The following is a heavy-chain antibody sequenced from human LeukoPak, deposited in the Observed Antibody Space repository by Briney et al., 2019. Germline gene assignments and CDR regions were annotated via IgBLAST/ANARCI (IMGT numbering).Heavy chain of an antibody. CDR1: GGSFSGYY. J-gene: IGHJ4*02. CDR3: ASVIPGYSSGWYAGY. D-gene: IGHD6-19*01. Sequence: PLETLSLTCAVYGGSFSGYYWSWIRQPPGEGLEWIGEINHSGSTNYNPSLKRRVTISVDTSKNQFSLKLSSVTAADTAVYYCASVIPGYSSGWYAGYWGQGTLVTVSS. CDR2: INHSGST. V-gene: IGHV4-34*01.